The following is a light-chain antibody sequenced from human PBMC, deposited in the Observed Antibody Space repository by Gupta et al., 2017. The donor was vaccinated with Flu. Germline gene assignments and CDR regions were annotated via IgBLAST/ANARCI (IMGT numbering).Light chain of an antibody. CDR1: QDISLL. Sequence: DLQLTQSPSFLSASVGDTVTITCRASQDISLLLGWFKQRPGRAPNLLVYAAANWKSGVPARFSGSGYGTEFPLTINDRQQEDFAIHFCQHRQRNPHLTFGRGTKVDIK. J-gene: IGKJ1*01. V-gene: IGKV1-9*01. CDR3: QHRQRNPHLT. CDR2: AAA.